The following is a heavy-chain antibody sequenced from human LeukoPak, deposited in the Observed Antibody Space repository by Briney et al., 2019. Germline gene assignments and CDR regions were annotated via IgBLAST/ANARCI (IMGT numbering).Heavy chain of an antibody. J-gene: IGHJ4*02. CDR2: IIPIFGTA. CDR3: ARGSPKRAVAGTFDY. Sequence: EASVKVSCKASGGTFSSYAISWVRQAPGQGLEWMGGIIPIFGTANYAQKFQGRVTITADESTSTAYMELSSLRSEDTAVYYCARGSPKRAVAGTFDYWGQGTLVTVSS. D-gene: IGHD6-19*01. V-gene: IGHV1-69*13. CDR1: GGTFSSYA.